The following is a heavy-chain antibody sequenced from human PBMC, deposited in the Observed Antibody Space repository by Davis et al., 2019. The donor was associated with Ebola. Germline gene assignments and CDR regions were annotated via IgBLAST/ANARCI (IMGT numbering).Heavy chain of an antibody. D-gene: IGHD3-16*01. Sequence: GESLKISCAASGFTVSSNYMSWVRQAPGKGLEWVSVIYSGGSTYYADSVKGRFTISRHNSKNTLYLQMNSLRAEDTAVYYCARGESTDSFYYYYGMDVWGQGTTVTVSS. J-gene: IGHJ6*02. CDR1: GFTVSSNY. V-gene: IGHV3-53*04. CDR2: IYSGGST. CDR3: ARGESTDSFYYYYGMDV.